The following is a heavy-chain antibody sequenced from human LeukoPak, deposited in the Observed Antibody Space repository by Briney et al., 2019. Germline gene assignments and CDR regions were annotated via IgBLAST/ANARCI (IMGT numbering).Heavy chain of an antibody. CDR3: AIIAAAGPYYFYY. J-gene: IGHJ4*02. CDR2: INPNSGGT. Sequence: ASVKVSCKASGYTFTGYYMHWERQAPGQGLEWMGWINPNSGGTNYAQKFQGRVTMTRDTSISTAYMELSRLRSDDTAVYYCAIIAAAGPYYFYYWGQGKLVTVSS. D-gene: IGHD6-13*01. CDR1: GYTFTGYY. V-gene: IGHV1-2*02.